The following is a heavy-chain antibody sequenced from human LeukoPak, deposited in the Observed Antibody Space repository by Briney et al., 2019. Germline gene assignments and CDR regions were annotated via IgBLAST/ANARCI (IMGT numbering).Heavy chain of an antibody. Sequence: TLSLTCTVSGGSICSGSYYCSCIRQPAGKGLGWIGRIYTSGSTNYNPSLKSRVTISVDTTKNQFSLKLSSVTAAYTAVYYCARGYCSSTSCYAYNWFDPWGQGTLVTVSS. D-gene: IGHD2-2*01. CDR3: ARGYCSSTSCYAYNWFDP. CDR1: GGSICSGSYY. J-gene: IGHJ5*02. V-gene: IGHV4-61*02. CDR2: IYTSGST.